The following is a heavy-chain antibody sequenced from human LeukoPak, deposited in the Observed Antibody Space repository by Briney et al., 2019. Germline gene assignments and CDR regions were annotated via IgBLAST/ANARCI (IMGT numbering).Heavy chain of an antibody. Sequence: SETLSLTCAVYGGSFSGYYWSWIRQPPGKGLEWIGEINHSGSTNYNPSLKSRVTISVDTSKNQFSLKLSSVTAADTAVYYCARGSGYQLLDEYNWFDPWGQGTLVTVSS. CDR2: INHSGST. V-gene: IGHV4-34*01. CDR3: ARGSGYQLLDEYNWFDP. D-gene: IGHD2-2*01. CDR1: GGSFSGYY. J-gene: IGHJ5*02.